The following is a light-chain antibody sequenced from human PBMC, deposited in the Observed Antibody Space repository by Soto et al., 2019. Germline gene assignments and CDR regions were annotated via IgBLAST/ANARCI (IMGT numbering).Light chain of an antibody. CDR1: QSMSNNY. Sequence: EIVLTQSPGTLSLSPGERATLSCRASQSMSNNYLAWYQQKPGQAPRLLIYDASTRATDIADRFSGSGSGTDFTLTISELEPEDSAVYYCQQYGTTLIFGGGTKVEI. CDR2: DAS. V-gene: IGKV3-20*01. CDR3: QQYGTTLI. J-gene: IGKJ4*01.